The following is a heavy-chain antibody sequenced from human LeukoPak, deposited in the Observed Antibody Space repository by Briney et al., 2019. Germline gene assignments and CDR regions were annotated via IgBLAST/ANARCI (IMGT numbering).Heavy chain of an antibody. CDR2: ISSSGSTI. CDR3: ASYYGMDV. V-gene: IGHV3-48*03. Sequence: PGGSLRLSCAASGFTFSSYEMNWVRQAPGKGLEWASYISSSGSTIYYADSVKGRFTISRDNSKNTLYLQMNSLRAEDTAVYYCASYYGMDVWGQGTTVTVSS. J-gene: IGHJ6*02. CDR1: GFTFSSYE.